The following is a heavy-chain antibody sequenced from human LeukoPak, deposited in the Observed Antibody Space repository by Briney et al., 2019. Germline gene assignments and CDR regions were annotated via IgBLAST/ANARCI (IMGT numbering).Heavy chain of an antibody. J-gene: IGHJ4*02. CDR2: ICVSGGST. Sequence: PGESLRLSCAASGFTFSSYAMSWVRQAPGKGLEWVSAICVSGGSTYYADSVKGRFTISRDNSKNTLYLQMNSLRAEDTAVYYCAKSRRELSAPFDYWGQGTLVTVSS. D-gene: IGHD1-7*01. V-gene: IGHV3-23*01. CDR3: AKSRRELSAPFDY. CDR1: GFTFSSYA.